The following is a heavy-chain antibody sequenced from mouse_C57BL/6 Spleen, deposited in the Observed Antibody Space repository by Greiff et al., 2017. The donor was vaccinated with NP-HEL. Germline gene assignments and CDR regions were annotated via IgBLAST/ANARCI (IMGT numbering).Heavy chain of an antibody. J-gene: IGHJ2*01. V-gene: IGHV1-82*01. CDR1: GYAFSSSW. Sequence: VQRVESGPELVKPGASVKISCKASGYAFSSSWMNWVKQRPGKGLEWIGRIYPGDGDTNYNGKFKGKATLTADKSSSTAFMQLSSLTSEDSAVYFCARHFDYWGQGTTLTVSS. CDR3: ARHFDY. CDR2: IYPGDGDT.